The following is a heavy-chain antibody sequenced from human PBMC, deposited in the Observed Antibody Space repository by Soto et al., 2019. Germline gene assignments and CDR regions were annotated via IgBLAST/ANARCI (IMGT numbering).Heavy chain of an antibody. CDR2: IGTADDT. CDR3: AKSQEVGAHFFDS. J-gene: IGHJ4*02. Sequence: EVQLVESGGNLVQPGGSLRLTCEASGFPFSGLDMHWVRQPKGKPLEWVASIGTADDTYYAVSVKARFTISRDIARKSLSLQMSSLRAGDTAVYFCAKSQEVGAHFFDSWGQGTQVTVSS. D-gene: IGHD2-15*01. V-gene: IGHV3-13*01. CDR1: GFPFSGLD.